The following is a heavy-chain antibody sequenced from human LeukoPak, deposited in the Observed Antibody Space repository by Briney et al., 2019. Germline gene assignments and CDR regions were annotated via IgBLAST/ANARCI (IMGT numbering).Heavy chain of an antibody. CDR1: GFTFNNYA. D-gene: IGHD1-26*01. Sequence: GGSLRISCAASGFTFNNYARSWVRQAPGKGLEWVSYIGCGSTTIYYPDFVKGLFTVSREDDKNLLYLQMNSLSAEDTSFYYCARDARKWADCWGRGTLVTVSS. J-gene: IGHJ4*02. V-gene: IGHV3-48*01. CDR2: IGCGSTTI. CDR3: ARDARKWADC.